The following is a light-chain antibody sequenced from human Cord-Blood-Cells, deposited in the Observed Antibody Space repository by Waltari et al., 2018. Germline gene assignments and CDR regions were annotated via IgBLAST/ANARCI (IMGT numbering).Light chain of an antibody. J-gene: IGLJ1*01. CDR2: RNN. CDR3: AAWDDSLSGLNYV. Sequence: QSVLTQPPSASGTPGQRVTIHCLGRSSNIGSNYVYWYQQPPGAAPKLLIYRNNQRPSGVPDRFSVSKSGTSASLAISGLRSEDEADYYCAAWDDSLSGLNYVFGTGTKVTVL. CDR1: SSNIGSNY. V-gene: IGLV1-47*01.